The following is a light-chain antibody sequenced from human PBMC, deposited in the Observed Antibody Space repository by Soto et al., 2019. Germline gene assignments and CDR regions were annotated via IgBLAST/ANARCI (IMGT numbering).Light chain of an antibody. CDR2: LGS. CDR3: MQALQTPPIT. CDR1: QSLLHSNGYTY. J-gene: IGKJ5*01. V-gene: IGKV2-28*01. Sequence: DIEMTQSPLSLPVTPGEPASISCRSSQSLLHSNGYTYLDWYLQKPGQSPQLLIYLGSNRASGVPDRFIGSGSGTDVTLQISRVEAQDVGVSYCMQALQTPPITFGQGTRLEIK.